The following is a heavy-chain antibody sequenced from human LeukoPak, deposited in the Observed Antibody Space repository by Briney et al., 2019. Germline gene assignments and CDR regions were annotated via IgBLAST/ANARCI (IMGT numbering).Heavy chain of an antibody. J-gene: IGHJ6*03. CDR1: GGSISSYY. V-gene: IGHV4-4*07. Sequence: SETLSLTCTVSGGSISSYYWSWIRQPAGKGLEWIGLIYTSGSTDYNPSLKSRVTMSLDTSKNQFSLKLSSVTAADTAVYYCARDVGYYYDSNGYHYYYYYMDVWGKGTTVTVSS. D-gene: IGHD3-22*01. CDR2: IYTSGST. CDR3: ARDVGYYYDSNGYHYYYYYMDV.